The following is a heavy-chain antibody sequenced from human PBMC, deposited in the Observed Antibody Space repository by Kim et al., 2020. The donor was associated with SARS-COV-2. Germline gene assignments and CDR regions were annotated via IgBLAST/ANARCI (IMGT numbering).Heavy chain of an antibody. J-gene: IGHJ6*02. CDR3: ARVSLFHYDYVWGSSRGYYYYGMDV. CDR1: GGTFSSYA. D-gene: IGHD3-16*01. V-gene: IGHV1-69*06. CDR2: IIPIFGTA. Sequence: SVKVSCKASGGTFSSYAISWVRQAPGQGLEWMGGIIPIFGTANYAQKFQGRVTITADKSTSTAYMELSSLRSEDTAVYYCARVSLFHYDYVWGSSRGYYYYGMDVWGQGTTVTVSS.